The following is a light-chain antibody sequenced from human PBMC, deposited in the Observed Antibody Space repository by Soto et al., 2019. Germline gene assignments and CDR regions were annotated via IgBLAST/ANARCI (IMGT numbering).Light chain of an antibody. CDR1: QNVHSN. CDR3: QQYNNWPLT. CDR2: DTS. V-gene: IGKV3-15*01. Sequence: EVVLTQSPATLSVSPGDGATLSCRASQNVHSNLAWYQQKPGQAPRLLIYDTSTRATDIPSRFSGGGSGTEFTLSISSLQSEDFAVYYCQQYNNWPLTFGGGTKVEIK. J-gene: IGKJ4*01.